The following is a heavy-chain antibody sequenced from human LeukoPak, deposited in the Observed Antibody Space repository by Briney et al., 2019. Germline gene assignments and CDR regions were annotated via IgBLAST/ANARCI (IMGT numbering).Heavy chain of an antibody. V-gene: IGHV1-46*01. Sequence: ASVKVSCKASGYTFTSYAMNWVRQAPGQGLEWMGIINPSGGSTSYAQKFQGRVTMTRDMSTSTVYMELSSLRSEDTAVYYCARGYCSGGSCWRSAFDIWGQGTMVTVSS. J-gene: IGHJ3*02. D-gene: IGHD2-15*01. CDR1: GYTFTSYA. CDR3: ARGYCSGGSCWRSAFDI. CDR2: INPSGGST.